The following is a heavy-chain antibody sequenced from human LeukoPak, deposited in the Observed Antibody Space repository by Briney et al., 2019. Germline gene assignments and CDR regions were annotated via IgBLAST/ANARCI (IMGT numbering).Heavy chain of an antibody. CDR3: ARHYFDDAFDV. CDR1: GGSISSYY. V-gene: IGHV4-59*08. Sequence: PPETLSLTCTVPGGSISSYYWSWIRPPPRKGREWIGYIYYSGSTNYNPSLTSRVTISVDTSKTQFSLKLSSVSAADTAVYYCARHYFDDAFDVWGQATMLTVSS. J-gene: IGHJ3*01. D-gene: IGHD3-10*01. CDR2: IYYSGST.